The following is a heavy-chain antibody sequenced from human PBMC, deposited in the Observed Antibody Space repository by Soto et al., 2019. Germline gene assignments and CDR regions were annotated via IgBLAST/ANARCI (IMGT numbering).Heavy chain of an antibody. CDR2: MNPNSGNT. V-gene: IGHV1-8*01. CDR3: SREKGLWFGESYYYYYYMDV. CDR1: GYTFTSYD. J-gene: IGHJ6*03. Sequence: ASVKVSCKASGYTFTSYDINWVRQATGQGLEWMGWMNPNSGNTGYAQKFQGRVTMTRNTSISTAYMEMSSLRSEDTAVYYCSREKGLWFGESYYYYYYMDVWGKGTTVTVSS. D-gene: IGHD3-10*01.